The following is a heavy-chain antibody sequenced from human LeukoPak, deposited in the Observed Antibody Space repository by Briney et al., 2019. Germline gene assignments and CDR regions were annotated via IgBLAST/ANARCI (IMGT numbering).Heavy chain of an antibody. CDR3: ARVQGHTGSWDY. J-gene: IGHJ4*02. CDR2: VSYDGSNR. D-gene: IGHD6-13*01. V-gene: IGHV3-30*09. Sequence: GGSLRLSCAASGFTFNSYNMHWVRQPPGKGLEWVAVVSYDGSNRYYADSVKGRLAISRDNSKNTLYLQMNSLRPEDTAVYYCARVQGHTGSWDYWGQGTLVTVSS. CDR1: GFTFNSYN.